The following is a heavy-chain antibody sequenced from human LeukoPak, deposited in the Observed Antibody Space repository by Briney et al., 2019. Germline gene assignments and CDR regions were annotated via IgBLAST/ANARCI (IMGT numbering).Heavy chain of an antibody. CDR1: GFTFSNAW. Sequence: GGSLRLSCAASGFTFSNAWMSWVRQAPGKGLEWVGRIKNKTDGGTTDYAAPVKGRFTISRDDSKNTLYLQMNSLKTEDTAVYYCTTDLEGYCSEWSQGTLVTVSS. J-gene: IGHJ4*02. V-gene: IGHV3-15*01. CDR2: IKNKTDGGTT. CDR3: TTDLEGYCSE. D-gene: IGHD2-15*01.